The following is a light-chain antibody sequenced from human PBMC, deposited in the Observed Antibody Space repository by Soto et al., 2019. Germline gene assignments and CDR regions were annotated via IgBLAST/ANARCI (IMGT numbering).Light chain of an antibody. CDR2: GAS. CDR1: QSVSSN. J-gene: IGKJ1*01. V-gene: IGKV3-15*01. CDR3: QQYNNWPRK. Sequence: EIVMTQSPATLSVSPGERATLSCRASQSVSSNLAWYQQKPGQAPRLLIYGASTRATGIPARFSGSGSGTEFTLTISSLQSEYFAVYYCQQYNNWPRKFGQGTKVEIK.